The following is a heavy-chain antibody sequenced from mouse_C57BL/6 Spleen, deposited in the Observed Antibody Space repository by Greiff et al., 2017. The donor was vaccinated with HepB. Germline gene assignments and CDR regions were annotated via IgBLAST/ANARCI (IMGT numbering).Heavy chain of an antibody. D-gene: IGHD4-1*01. Sequence: EVQLQQSGPELVKPGASVKIPCKASGYTFTDYNMDWVKQSHGKSLEWIGDINPNNGGTIYNQKFKGKATLTVDKSSSTAYMELRSLTSEDTAVYYCARLTGTSGFAYWGQGTLVTVSA. CDR1: GYTFTDYN. J-gene: IGHJ3*01. CDR3: ARLTGTSGFAY. V-gene: IGHV1-18*01. CDR2: INPNNGGT.